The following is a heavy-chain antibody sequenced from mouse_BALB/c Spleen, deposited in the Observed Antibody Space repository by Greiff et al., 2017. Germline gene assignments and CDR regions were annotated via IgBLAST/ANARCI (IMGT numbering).Heavy chain of an antibody. J-gene: IGHJ3*01. CDR3: NARGFYYGNRAWFAY. CDR1: GFNIKDYY. Sequence: EVKLMESGAELVRSGASVKLSCTASGFNIKDYYMHWVKQRPEQGLEWIGWIDPENGDTEYAPKFQGKATMTADTSSNTAYLQLSSLTSEDTAVYYCNARGFYYGNRAWFAYWGQGTLVTVSA. V-gene: IGHV14-4*02. D-gene: IGHD2-1*01. CDR2: IDPENGDT.